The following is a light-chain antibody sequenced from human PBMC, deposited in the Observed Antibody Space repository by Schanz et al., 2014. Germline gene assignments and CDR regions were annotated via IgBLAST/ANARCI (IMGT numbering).Light chain of an antibody. Sequence: DIQLTQSPSTLSASVGDRVTLSCRASQSISGRLAWYQQKPGKAPSLLIYDASSLRSGVPSRFSGSGFGTEFTLTISSLQPDDFATYYCQHYNVYSGAFGQGTKGE. CDR3: QHYNVYSGA. CDR1: QSISGR. J-gene: IGKJ1*01. CDR2: DAS. V-gene: IGKV1-5*01.